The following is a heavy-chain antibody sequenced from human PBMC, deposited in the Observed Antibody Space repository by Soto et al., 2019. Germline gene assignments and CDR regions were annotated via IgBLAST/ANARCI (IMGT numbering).Heavy chain of an antibody. D-gene: IGHD2-15*01. Sequence: SETLSLTCTVSGGSISSYYWSWIRQPAGKGLEWIGRIYSSGSTNCNPSLKSRVTMSVDTSKNQFSLKLSSVTAADTAVYYCARDPLPYCSGGSCYVYWGQGTLVTVS. CDR2: IYSSGST. J-gene: IGHJ4*02. CDR3: ARDPLPYCSGGSCYVY. CDR1: GGSISSYY. V-gene: IGHV4-4*07.